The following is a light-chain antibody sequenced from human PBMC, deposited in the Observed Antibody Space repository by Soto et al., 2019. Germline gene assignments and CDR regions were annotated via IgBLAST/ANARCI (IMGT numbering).Light chain of an antibody. CDR1: QSISSY. CDR3: QQSYSTLSIT. V-gene: IGKV1-39*01. CDR2: AAS. J-gene: IGKJ5*01. Sequence: DIPMTPSPSSRSSSLGGRGTLTCRASQSISSYLNWYQQKPGKAPKLLIYAASSLQSGVPSRFSGSGSGTDFTLTISSLQPEDFATYYCQQSYSTLSITFGQGTRLEIK.